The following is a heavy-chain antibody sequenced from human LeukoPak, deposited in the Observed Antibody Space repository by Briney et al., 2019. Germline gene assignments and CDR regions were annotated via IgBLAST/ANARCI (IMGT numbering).Heavy chain of an antibody. J-gene: IGHJ4*02. Sequence: GESLKISCKGSGYSFTSYWIGWVRQLPGKGLEWMGIIYPGDSDTRYSPSFQGQVTISADKSITTAYLQWSSLKASDTAMYYCAVRSSSSSFDYWGQGTLVTVSS. CDR3: AVRSSSSSFDY. CDR1: GYSFTSYW. CDR2: IYPGDSDT. V-gene: IGHV5-51*01. D-gene: IGHD6-6*01.